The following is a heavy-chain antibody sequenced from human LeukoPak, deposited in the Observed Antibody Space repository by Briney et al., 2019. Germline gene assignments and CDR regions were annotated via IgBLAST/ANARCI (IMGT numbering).Heavy chain of an antibody. Sequence: SETLSLTCTVSGGSISSSSYYWGWIRQPPGKGLEWIGSIYYSGSTYYNPSLKSRVTIPVDTSKNQFSLKLSSVTAADTAVYYCARQGSIAAAGDYWGQGTLVTVSS. CDR1: GGSISSSSYY. J-gene: IGHJ4*02. CDR2: IYYSGST. D-gene: IGHD6-13*01. CDR3: ARQGSIAAAGDY. V-gene: IGHV4-39*01.